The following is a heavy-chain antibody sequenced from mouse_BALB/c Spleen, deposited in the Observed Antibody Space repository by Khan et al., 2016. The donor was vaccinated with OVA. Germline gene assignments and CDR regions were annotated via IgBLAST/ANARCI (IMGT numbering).Heavy chain of an antibody. CDR3: ARSGGNFHWYFDV. J-gene: IGHJ1*01. Sequence: EVELVESGGGLMQPGGSRKLSCAASGFTFSNFGMHWVRQAPKKGLEWVAYMSSGSSTIYYVDTVKGRFTISRDNLKNILFLQMTSLRSEDTAMYYCARSGGNFHWYFDVWGAGTSVTVSS. V-gene: IGHV5-17*02. CDR2: MSSGSSTI. D-gene: IGHD3-1*01. CDR1: GFTFSNFG.